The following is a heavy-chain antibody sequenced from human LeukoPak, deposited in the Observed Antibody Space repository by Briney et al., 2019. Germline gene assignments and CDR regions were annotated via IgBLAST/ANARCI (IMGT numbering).Heavy chain of an antibody. CDR3: ARSPYRVLDY. V-gene: IGHV4-34*01. D-gene: IGHD2-2*01. J-gene: IGHJ4*02. CDR1: GGPFSGYY. CDR2: INHSGST. Sequence: SETLSLTCAVYGGPFSGYYWSWIRQPPGKGLEWIGEINHSGSTNYNPSLKSRVTISVDTSKNQFSLKLSSVTAADTAVYYCARSPYRVLDYWGQGTLVTVSS.